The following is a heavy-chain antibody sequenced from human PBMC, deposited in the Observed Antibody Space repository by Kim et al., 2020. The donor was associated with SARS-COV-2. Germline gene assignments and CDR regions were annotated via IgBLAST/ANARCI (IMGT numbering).Heavy chain of an antibody. D-gene: IGHD3-22*01. V-gene: IGHV1-18*01. J-gene: IGHJ4*02. CDR1: GYTFTSYG. Sequence: ASVKVSCKASGYTFTSYGISWVRHSPGQGLEWMGWISAYNGNTNYAQKLQGRVTMTTDTSTSTAYMELRSLRSDDTAVYYCARNVYDSSGYYSDYWGQGTLVTVSS. CDR3: ARNVYDSSGYYSDY. CDR2: ISAYNGNT.